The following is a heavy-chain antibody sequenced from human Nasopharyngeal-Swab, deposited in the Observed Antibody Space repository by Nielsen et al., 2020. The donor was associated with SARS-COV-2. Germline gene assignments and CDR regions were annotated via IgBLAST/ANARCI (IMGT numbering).Heavy chain of an antibody. CDR1: GFTFSSYG. Sequence: GGSLRLSCEASGFTFSSYGIHWVPQAPGKGLEGLAAMWAGGGVIKYGGEIKYHADSVKGRFTLSRHDSKNTLYSQMNNLRAEDTAVYYFARDSTSGPYFDHWGQGTLVTVSS. V-gene: IGHV3-33*01. CDR3: ARDSTSGPYFDH. D-gene: IGHD6-19*01. J-gene: IGHJ4*02. CDR2: MWAGGGVIKYGGEIK.